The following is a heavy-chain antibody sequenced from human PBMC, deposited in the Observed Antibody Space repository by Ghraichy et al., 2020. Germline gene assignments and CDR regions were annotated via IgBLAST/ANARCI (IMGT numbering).Heavy chain of an antibody. Sequence: WGSLRLSCAASGFTFSAYWMSWIRQAPGKGLEWVANIKEDGSDKYYVDSVRGRFTISRDNAKNSLYLQMNSLSAEDTALYYCARDIRAAGGNSYWGQGALVSGSS. CDR1: GFTFSAYW. CDR3: ARDIRAAGGNSY. D-gene: IGHD4-23*01. J-gene: IGHJ4*02. CDR2: IKEDGSDK. V-gene: IGHV3-7*01.